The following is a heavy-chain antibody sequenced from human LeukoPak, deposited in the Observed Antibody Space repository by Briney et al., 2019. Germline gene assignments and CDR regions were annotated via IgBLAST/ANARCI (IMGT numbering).Heavy chain of an antibody. D-gene: IGHD3-10*01. CDR3: ARNYVLLWFGEFGDSAFDI. CDR1: GGSISNYF. Sequence: SETLSLTCTVSGGSISNYFWSWVRQPVGKGLEWIGRIYSTGRSDYNPSLKSRITMSVDTSKNQFSLKLSSVTAADTAVYYCARNYVLLWFGEFGDSAFDIWGQGTMVTVSS. V-gene: IGHV4-4*07. CDR2: IYSTGRS. J-gene: IGHJ3*02.